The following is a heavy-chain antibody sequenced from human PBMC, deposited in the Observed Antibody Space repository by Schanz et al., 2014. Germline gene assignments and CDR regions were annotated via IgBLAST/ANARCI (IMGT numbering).Heavy chain of an antibody. CDR3: TRDRGALINHNDALDL. CDR1: GITLSGYG. J-gene: IGHJ3*01. V-gene: IGHV3-30*03. Sequence: VQLLESGGGLAQPGGSLRLSCAASGITLSGYGLHWVRQAPGKGLEWVGFISFDGRNTGYAHSVRGRFTISRDNSKNTVYLQMNSLRSEDTAVYYCTRDRGALINHNDALDLWGQGTMVSVSS. CDR2: ISFDGRNT. D-gene: IGHD3-16*01.